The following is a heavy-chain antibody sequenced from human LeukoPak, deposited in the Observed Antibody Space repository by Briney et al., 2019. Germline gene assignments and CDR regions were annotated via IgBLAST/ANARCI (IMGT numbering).Heavy chain of an antibody. CDR2: ISDSADTI. D-gene: IGHD3-16*01. J-gene: IGHJ4*02. CDR1: GLTFSDSY. CDR3: GREGGGGGEGYFDY. Sequence: GGSLRLSCAASGLTFSDSYMSWIRQVPGKELEWISYISDSADTIYYADSVKGRFTISGDNAKNSLYLQMNSLRAEDTAAYYCGREGGGGGEGYFDYWGQGTLVTVSS. V-gene: IGHV3-11*01.